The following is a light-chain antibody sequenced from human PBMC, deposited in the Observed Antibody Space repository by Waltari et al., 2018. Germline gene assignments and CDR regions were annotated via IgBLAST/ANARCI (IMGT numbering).Light chain of an antibody. CDR1: SRDVGSFNL. V-gene: IGLV2-23*01. CDR3: CSYAGRSTAV. J-gene: IGLJ2*01. Sequence: QSALTQPASVSGSPGQSITISCTGTSRDVGSFNLVSWYQHHPGKAPKLMIYEDRKRPSGVSNRFSGSKSDNTASLTISGLQAEDEAEYYCCSYAGRSTAVFGGGTKLTVL. CDR2: EDR.